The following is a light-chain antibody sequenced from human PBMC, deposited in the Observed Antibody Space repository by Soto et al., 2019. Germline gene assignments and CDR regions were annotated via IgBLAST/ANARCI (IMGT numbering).Light chain of an antibody. CDR3: QQYGSSRT. CDR2: GAS. V-gene: IGKV3-20*01. Sequence: EIVMTQSPATLSVSPGDRATLSCRASQSVAANYLAWSQQKRGQAPRLLIYGASSRATGIPDRFSGSGSGTDFTLTISRLEPEDFAVYYCQQYGSSRTFGQGTKVDIK. J-gene: IGKJ1*01. CDR1: QSVAANY.